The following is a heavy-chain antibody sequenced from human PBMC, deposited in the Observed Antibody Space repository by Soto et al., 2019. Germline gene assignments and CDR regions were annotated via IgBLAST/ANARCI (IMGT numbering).Heavy chain of an antibody. J-gene: IGHJ6*02. V-gene: IGHV3-7*05. CDR3: ARANDYGDYYYYYGMDV. Sequence: GGSLRLSCAASGFTFSSYWMSWVRQAPGKGLEWVANIKQDGSEKYYVDSVKGRFTISRDNAKNSLYLQMNSLRAEDTAVYYCARANDYGDYYYYYGMDVWGQGTTVTVSS. CDR2: IKQDGSEK. CDR1: GFTFSSYW. D-gene: IGHD4-17*01.